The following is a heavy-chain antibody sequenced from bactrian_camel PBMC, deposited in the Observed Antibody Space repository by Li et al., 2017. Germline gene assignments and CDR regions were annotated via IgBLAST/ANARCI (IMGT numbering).Heavy chain of an antibody. CDR3: AVRYLGCGLGPAERYEYKF. Sequence: QVQLVESGGGSVQAGGSLRLSCVASGYHYSSGCMGWFRQAPGKEREGVAGIDTSGGTTYYADSVKGRFIISQDSARNTVYLQMNDLKPGDTAMYYCAVRYLGCGLGPAERYEYKFWGQGTQVTVS. J-gene: IGHJ4*01. V-gene: IGHV3S1*01. CDR2: IDTSGGTT. D-gene: IGHD5*01. CDR1: GYHYSSGC.